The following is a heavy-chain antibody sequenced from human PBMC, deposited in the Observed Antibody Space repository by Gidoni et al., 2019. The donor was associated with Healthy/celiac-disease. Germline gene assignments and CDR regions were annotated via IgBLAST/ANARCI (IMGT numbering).Heavy chain of an antibody. CDR1: GGSISSGGYY. CDR3: ARGTYYDILTCYYFDY. CDR2: IYYSGST. Sequence: QVQLQESGPGLVKPSQTLSLTCTVSGGSISSGGYYWSWIRQHPGKGLEWIGYIYYSGSTYYNPSLKSRVTISVDTSKNQFSLKLSSVTAADTAVYYCARGTYYDILTCYYFDYWGQGTLVTVSS. V-gene: IGHV4-31*03. J-gene: IGHJ4*02. D-gene: IGHD3-9*01.